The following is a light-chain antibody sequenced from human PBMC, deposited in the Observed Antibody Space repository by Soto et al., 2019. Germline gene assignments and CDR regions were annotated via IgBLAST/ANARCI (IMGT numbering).Light chain of an antibody. CDR1: SSDVGGYNY. CDR2: EVS. V-gene: IGLV2-8*01. J-gene: IGLJ2*01. CDR3: SSYAGSSNLV. Sequence: QSVLTQPPSASGSPGQSVTISCTGTSSDVGGYNYVSWYRQHPGKAPKLMIYEVSKRPSGVPDRFSGSKSGNTASLTVSGLQAEDEADYYCSSYAGSSNLVFGGGTKLTVL.